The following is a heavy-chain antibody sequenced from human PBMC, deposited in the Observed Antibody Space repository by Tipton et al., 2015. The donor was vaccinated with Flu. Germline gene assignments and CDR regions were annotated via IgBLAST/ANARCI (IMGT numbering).Heavy chain of an antibody. CDR1: GFTFSRYA. CDR2: IGGGGATT. CDR3: AQDLDY. J-gene: IGHJ4*02. Sequence: SLRLSCTASGFTFSRYAMSWFRQAPGKGLEWVSAIGGGGATTYFADSVKGRFTVSRDASRDTLYLQMNSLRTDDTAVYYCAQDLDYWGQGTLVSVSS. V-gene: IGHV3-23*01.